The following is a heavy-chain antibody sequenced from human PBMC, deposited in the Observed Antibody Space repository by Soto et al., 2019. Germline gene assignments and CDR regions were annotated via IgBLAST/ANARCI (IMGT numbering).Heavy chain of an antibody. Sequence: ASVKVSCKASGYTFTSYDINWVRQATGQGLEWMGWMNPNSGNTGYAQKFQGRVTMTRNTSISTAYMELSSLRSEDTAVYYCAAGNYDFWSGYYGRDWGQGTLVTVSS. D-gene: IGHD3-3*01. V-gene: IGHV1-8*01. CDR3: AAGNYDFWSGYYGRD. CDR1: GYTFTSYD. J-gene: IGHJ4*02. CDR2: MNPNSGNT.